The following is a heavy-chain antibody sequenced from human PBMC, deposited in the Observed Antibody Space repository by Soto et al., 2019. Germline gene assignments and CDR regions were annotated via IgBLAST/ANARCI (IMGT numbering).Heavy chain of an antibody. V-gene: IGHV4-39*01. Sequence: PSETLSLTCTVSGGSISSSSYYWGWIRQPPGKGLEWIGSIYYSGSTYYSPSLKSRVTISVDTSKNQFSLKLSSVTAADTAVYYCARQSPGGGYSYGYSLDYWGQGTLVTVSS. CDR2: IYYSGST. D-gene: IGHD5-18*01. CDR1: GGSISSSSYY. J-gene: IGHJ4*02. CDR3: ARQSPGGGYSYGYSLDY.